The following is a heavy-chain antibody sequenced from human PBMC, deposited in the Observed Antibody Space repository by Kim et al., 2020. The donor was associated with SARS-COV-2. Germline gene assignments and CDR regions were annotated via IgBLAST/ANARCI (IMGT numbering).Heavy chain of an antibody. D-gene: IGHD3-10*01. V-gene: IGHV3-20*04. CDR1: GFTFDDYG. Sequence: GGSLRLSCAASGFTFDDYGMSWVRQAPGKGLEWVSGINRNSDSTAYADSVKGRFTISRDNAKKSLYLQMNSLRAEDTAFYYCVRGYIGGPFDRWGQGTRVTVSS. CDR3: VRGYIGGPFDR. CDR2: INRNSDST. J-gene: IGHJ4*02.